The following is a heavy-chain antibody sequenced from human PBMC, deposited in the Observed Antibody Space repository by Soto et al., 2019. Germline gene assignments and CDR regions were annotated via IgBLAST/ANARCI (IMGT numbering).Heavy chain of an antibody. D-gene: IGHD3-10*01. J-gene: IGHJ4*01. CDR1: GGSISSGGYS. V-gene: IGHV4-30-2*02. CDR2: IYHSGST. Sequence: SETLSLTCAVSGGSISSGGYSWSWIRQPPGKGLEWIGYIYHSGSTYYNPSLKSRVTISVDTSKNQFSLRLNSVTAADAAVYYCASHRIVMVRGLISLPSYFHYWGQGTLVTVSS. CDR3: ASHRIVMVRGLISLPSYFHY.